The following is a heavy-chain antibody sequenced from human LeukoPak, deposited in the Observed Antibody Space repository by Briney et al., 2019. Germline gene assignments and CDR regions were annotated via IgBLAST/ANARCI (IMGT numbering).Heavy chain of an antibody. CDR2: IYSGGST. CDR1: GFTVSSNY. CDR3: ARVKSFGASDY. V-gene: IGHV3-53*01. Sequence: PGGSLRPSCAASGFTVSSNYMSWVRQAPGKGLEWVSVIYSGGSTYYADSVKGRFTISRDNSKNTLYLQMNSLRAEDPAVYYCARVKSFGASDYWGQGTLVTVSS. D-gene: IGHD3-10*01. J-gene: IGHJ4*02.